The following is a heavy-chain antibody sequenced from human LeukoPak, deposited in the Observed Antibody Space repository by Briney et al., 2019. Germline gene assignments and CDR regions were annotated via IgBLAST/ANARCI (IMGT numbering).Heavy chain of an antibody. CDR1: GYTLIELS. CDR2: FDPEDGET. V-gene: IGHV1-24*01. J-gene: IGHJ4*02. CDR3: ATDFGEAMVRGVITPGAFDY. Sequence: GASVKVSCKVSGYTLIELSMHWVRQAPGKGLEWMGGFDPEDGETIYAQKFQGRVTMTEDTSTDTAYMELSSLRSEDTAVYYCATDFGEAMVRGVITPGAFDYWGQGTLVTVSS. D-gene: IGHD3-10*01.